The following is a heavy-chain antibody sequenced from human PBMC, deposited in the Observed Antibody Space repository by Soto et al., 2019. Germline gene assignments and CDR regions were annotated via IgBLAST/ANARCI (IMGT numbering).Heavy chain of an antibody. V-gene: IGHV4-30-4*01. CDR1: GGSISSGDYY. J-gene: IGHJ4*02. CDR2: IYYSGST. D-gene: IGHD3-10*01. CDR3: ASSITMVRGVFGFDY. Sequence: SETLSLTCTVSGGSISSGDYYWSWIRQAPGKGLEWIGYIYYSGSTYYNPSLKSRVTISVDTSKNQFSLKLSSVTAADTAVYYCASSITMVRGVFGFDYWGQGTLVTVSS.